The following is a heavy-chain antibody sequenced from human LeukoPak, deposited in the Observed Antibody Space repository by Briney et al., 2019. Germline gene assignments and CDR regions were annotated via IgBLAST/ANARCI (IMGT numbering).Heavy chain of an antibody. V-gene: IGHV3-48*01. CDR2: IDARSGIT. CDR3: ARTYDFGRGPPGDAFDN. Sequence: TGGSLRLSCAASGFSFTDYGMHWVRQAPGKGPEWVSYIDARSGITYYADSVQGRFTISRDNAKESVFLQMNSLRVDDTAVYYCARTYDFGRGPPGDAFDNWGPGTWVTVSS. J-gene: IGHJ3*02. D-gene: IGHD3-3*01. CDR1: GFSFTDYG.